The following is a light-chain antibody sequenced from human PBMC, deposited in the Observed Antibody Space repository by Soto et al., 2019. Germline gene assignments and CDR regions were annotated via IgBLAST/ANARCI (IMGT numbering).Light chain of an antibody. V-gene: IGLV1-51*01. CDR3: GTWDSSLTVVV. CDR2: DNN. CDR1: SSNIGNNY. J-gene: IGLJ2*01. Sequence: QSVLTQPPSVSAAPGQKVTISCSGSSSNIGNNYVSWYQQLPGTAPKLLIYDNNKRPLGIPDRFSGSKSGTSATLGITGLXXXXXXDYYCGTWDSSLTVVVFGGGTKLTVL.